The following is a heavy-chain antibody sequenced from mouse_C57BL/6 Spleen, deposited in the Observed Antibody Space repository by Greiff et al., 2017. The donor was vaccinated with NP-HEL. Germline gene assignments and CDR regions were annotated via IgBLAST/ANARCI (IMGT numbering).Heavy chain of an antibody. CDR1: GFTFSDYG. Sequence: EVHLVESGGGLVKPGGSLKLSCAASGFTFSDYGMHWVRQAPEKGLEWVAYISSGSSTIYYADTVKGRFTISRDNAKNTLFLQMTSLRSEDTAMYYCARPYGSSRGFAYWGEGTLVTVSA. V-gene: IGHV5-17*01. D-gene: IGHD1-1*01. CDR3: ARPYGSSRGFAY. J-gene: IGHJ3*01. CDR2: ISSGSSTI.